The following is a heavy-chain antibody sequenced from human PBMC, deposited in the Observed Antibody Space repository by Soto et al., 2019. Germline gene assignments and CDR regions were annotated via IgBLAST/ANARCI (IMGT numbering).Heavy chain of an antibody. Sequence: GASVKVSCKASGYTFTNYGISWVRQAPGQGLEWMGWINVYNGNTKYAQKVQGRVTMTTDTSTSTAYMELRSLRSDDTAVYYCARGVGSGSYDNQYNWFDLWGQGTLVTVSS. CDR1: GYTFTNYG. D-gene: IGHD3-10*01. V-gene: IGHV1-18*01. CDR3: ARGVGSGSYDNQYNWFDL. J-gene: IGHJ5*02. CDR2: INVYNGNT.